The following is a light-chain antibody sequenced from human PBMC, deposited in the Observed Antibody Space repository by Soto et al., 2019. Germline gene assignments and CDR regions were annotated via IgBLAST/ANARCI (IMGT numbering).Light chain of an antibody. Sequence: DIQMTQSPASVSASVGDRVTVTCRASQVISGWLAWYQQKPGKAPKLLIYADSSLQSGVPSRFSGSGSGTDFTLTINSLQPEDLATYYCQQGKHFPLTFGGGTKVEIK. CDR2: ADS. J-gene: IGKJ4*01. V-gene: IGKV1-12*01. CDR3: QQGKHFPLT. CDR1: QVISGW.